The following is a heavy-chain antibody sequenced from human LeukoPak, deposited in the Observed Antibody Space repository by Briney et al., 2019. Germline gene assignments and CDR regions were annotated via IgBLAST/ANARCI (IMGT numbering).Heavy chain of an antibody. CDR2: ISGSGGST. J-gene: IGHJ4*02. Sequence: QSGGSLRLSCAASGFTVSSNYMSWVRQAPGKGLEWVSAISGSGGSTYYADSVKGRFTISRDNSKNTLYLQMNSLRAEDTAVYYCAKEGGWFGELSNLDYWGQGTLVTVSS. CDR3: AKEGGWFGELSNLDY. D-gene: IGHD3-10*01. CDR1: GFTVSSNY. V-gene: IGHV3-23*01.